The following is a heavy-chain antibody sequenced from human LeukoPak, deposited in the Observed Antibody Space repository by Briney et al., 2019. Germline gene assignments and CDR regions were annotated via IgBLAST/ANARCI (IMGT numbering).Heavy chain of an antibody. CDR2: IYYSGST. V-gene: IGHV4-59*01. D-gene: IGHD2-8*01. J-gene: IGHJ4*02. CDR3: ARVAGYCTNGVCYTSRYFDY. Sequence: PSETLSLTCTVSGGSISSYYWSWIRQPPGKGLEWIGYIYYSGSTNYNPSLKSRVTISVDTSENQFSLKLSSVTAADTAVYYCARVAGYCTNGVCYTSRYFDYWGQGTLVTVSS. CDR1: GGSISSYY.